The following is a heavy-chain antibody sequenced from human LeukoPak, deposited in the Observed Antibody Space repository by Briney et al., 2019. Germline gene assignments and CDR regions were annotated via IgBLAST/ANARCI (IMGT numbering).Heavy chain of an antibody. J-gene: IGHJ4*02. D-gene: IGHD3-16*02. V-gene: IGHV4-34*01. CDR3: ARVSGIMISLGGVISYFDY. CDR1: GGSFNDSY. Sequence: SETLSLTCTLYGGSFNDSYWTWIRQPPGKGLEWIGEINRSGGTDYNPALRSRVTISVDPSKTQLSLQLRSMTAADTGVYYCARVSGIMISLGGVISYFDYWGQGTLVTVSS. CDR2: INRSGGT.